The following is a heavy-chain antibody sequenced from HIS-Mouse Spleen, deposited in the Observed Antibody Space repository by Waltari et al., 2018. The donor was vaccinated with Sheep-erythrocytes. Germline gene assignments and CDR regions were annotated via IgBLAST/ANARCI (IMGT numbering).Heavy chain of an antibody. Sequence: QVQLQESGPGLVKPSQTLSLTCTVSGGSISSGGYYWSWIRQHPGKGLEWSGYIYYSGSTYYNPALKSRVTISVDTSKNQFSLKLSSVTAADTAVYYCARGATTHWYFDLWGRGTLVTVSS. CDR3: ARGATTHWYFDL. D-gene: IGHD5-12*01. J-gene: IGHJ2*01. CDR2: IYYSGST. V-gene: IGHV4-31*03. CDR1: GGSISSGGYY.